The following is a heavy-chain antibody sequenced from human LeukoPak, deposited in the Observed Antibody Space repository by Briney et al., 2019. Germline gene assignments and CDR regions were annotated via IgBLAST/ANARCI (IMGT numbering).Heavy chain of an antibody. CDR2: ISGSGGST. J-gene: IGHJ3*02. Sequence: GGSLRLSCAASGFTFSSYAMSWVRQAPGKGLEWVSAISGSGGSTYYADSVKGRFTISRDNSKNTLYLQMNSLRAEDTAVYYCARSIVVVPAATRGAFDIWGQGTMVTVSS. D-gene: IGHD2-2*01. CDR3: ARSIVVVPAATRGAFDI. V-gene: IGHV3-23*01. CDR1: GFTFSSYA.